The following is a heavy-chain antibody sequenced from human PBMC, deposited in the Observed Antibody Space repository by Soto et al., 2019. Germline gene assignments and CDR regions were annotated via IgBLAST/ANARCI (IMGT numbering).Heavy chain of an antibody. V-gene: IGHV3-23*01. D-gene: IGHD2-2*01. CDR3: ETCSSTPPNWFDT. J-gene: IGHJ5*02. Sequence: PGGSLRLSCAASGFTFSSSAMGWVRQVPGKGLDWISGISAGGGSTYYADSVKGRFTISRDNSKNTLYLQMDSLRAEDTALYYCETCSSTPPNWFDTWGQGTLVTVSS. CDR1: GFTFSSSA. CDR2: ISAGGGST.